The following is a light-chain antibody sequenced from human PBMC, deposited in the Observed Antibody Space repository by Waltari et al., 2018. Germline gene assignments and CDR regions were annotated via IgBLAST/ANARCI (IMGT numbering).Light chain of an antibody. CDR2: YKSDSDK. CDR3: MIFHGNAWV. J-gene: IGLJ2*01. Sequence: SSLSASPGASASLTCTLRSGINVGAYRIYWYQQKPGSPPQYLLRYKSDSDKGLGSGVPSRFSGSKDASANAGILLISGLQSDDEADYYCMIFHGNAWVFGGGTKLTVL. CDR1: SGINVGAYR. V-gene: IGLV5-45*03.